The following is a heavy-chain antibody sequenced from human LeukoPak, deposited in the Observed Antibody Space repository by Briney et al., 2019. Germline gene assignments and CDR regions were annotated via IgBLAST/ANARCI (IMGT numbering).Heavy chain of an antibody. Sequence: ETLSLTCTVSGGSISSSSYYWGWVRQAPGKGLEWVSSISSRSSYIYYADSVKGRFTISRDNAKNSLYLQMNSLRAEDTAVYYCAREEVAEQGYFDYWGQGTLVTVSS. CDR2: ISSRSSYI. CDR1: GGSISSSSYY. D-gene: IGHD6-19*01. V-gene: IGHV3-21*01. CDR3: AREEVAEQGYFDY. J-gene: IGHJ4*02.